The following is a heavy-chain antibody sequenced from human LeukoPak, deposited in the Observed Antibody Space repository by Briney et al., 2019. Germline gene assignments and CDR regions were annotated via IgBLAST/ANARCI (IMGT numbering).Heavy chain of an antibody. Sequence: PSETLSLTCTVSGGSISSSRYYWGWLRQPPGKGLEWIGSIYYSGSTYYNPSLKSRVTITVDTSKNQFSLKLSSVTAADTVVYYCARDRGRYARGYFDLWGRGTLVTVSS. CDR3: ARDRGRYARGYFDL. CDR1: GGSISSSRYY. D-gene: IGHD1-26*01. CDR2: IYYSGST. V-gene: IGHV4-39*07. J-gene: IGHJ2*01.